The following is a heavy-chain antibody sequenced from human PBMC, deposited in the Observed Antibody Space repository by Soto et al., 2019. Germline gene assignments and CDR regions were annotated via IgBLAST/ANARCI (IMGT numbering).Heavy chain of an antibody. CDR1: GDSVSSNSAA. Sequence: SQTLSLTCAISGDSVSSNSAAWNWIRQSPSRGLEWLGRTYYRSKWYNDYAVSVKSRITINPDTSKNQFSLQLNSVTPEDTAVYYCAXGSSYGREGYYYYGMDVWGQGTTVTVSS. CDR2: TYYRSKWYN. V-gene: IGHV6-1*01. CDR3: AXGSSYGREGYYYYGMDV. D-gene: IGHD5-18*01. J-gene: IGHJ6*02.